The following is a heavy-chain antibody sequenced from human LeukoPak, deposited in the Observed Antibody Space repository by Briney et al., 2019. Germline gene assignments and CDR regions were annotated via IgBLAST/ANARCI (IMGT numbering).Heavy chain of an antibody. D-gene: IGHD5-12*01. CDR3: ARGWASGYDPTFDY. CDR1: GFTFSSYA. Sequence: PGGSLRLSCAASGFTFSSYAMHWVRQAPGKGLEWVAVISYDGSNKYYADSVKGRFTISRDNSKNTLYLQMNSLRAEDTAVYYCARGWASGYDPTFDYWGQGTLVTVSS. J-gene: IGHJ4*02. CDR2: ISYDGSNK. V-gene: IGHV3-30-3*01.